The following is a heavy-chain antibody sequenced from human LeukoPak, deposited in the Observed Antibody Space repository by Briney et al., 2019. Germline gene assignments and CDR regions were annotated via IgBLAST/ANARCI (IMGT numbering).Heavy chain of an antibody. D-gene: IGHD6-19*01. V-gene: IGHV3-66*01. Sequence: QPGGSLRLSCAACGFTVSSNYMSWVRQAPGKGLEWVSVIYSGGSTYYADSVKGRFTISRDNSKNTLYLQMNSLRAEDTAVYYCARGSSGWYLDYWGQGTLVTVSS. CDR2: IYSGGST. J-gene: IGHJ4*02. CDR3: ARGSSGWYLDY. CDR1: GFTVSSNY.